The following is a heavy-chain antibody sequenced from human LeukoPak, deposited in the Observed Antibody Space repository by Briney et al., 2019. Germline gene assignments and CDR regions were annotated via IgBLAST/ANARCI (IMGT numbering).Heavy chain of an antibody. D-gene: IGHD3-3*01. CDR2: IKRKTDGGTA. CDR1: GFTFSNAW. V-gene: IGHV3-15*01. CDR3: TTDPHYDFWSGYRNPYFDY. J-gene: IGHJ4*02. Sequence: GGSLRLSCAASGFTFSNAWMNWVRQAPGKGLEWVGLIKRKTDGGTADYAAPVKGRFTISRDDSKNTLYLQMNSLKTEDTAVYYCTTDPHYDFWSGYRNPYFDYWGQGTLVTVSS.